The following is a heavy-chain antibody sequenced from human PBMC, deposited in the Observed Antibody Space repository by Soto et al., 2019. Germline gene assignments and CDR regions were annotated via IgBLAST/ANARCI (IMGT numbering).Heavy chain of an antibody. CDR1: GGSTTRDY. Sequence: PSETLSLTCTVSGGSTTRDYWSWIRQPPGKGLEWLGYIFHSLGAKYNPSLGSRGTISLDTSKNQLSLSLRSVTAADTATYFCVRDLNGSGDHWGQGTLVTVSS. V-gene: IGHV4-59*01. CDR3: VRDLNGSGDH. J-gene: IGHJ4*02. CDR2: IFHSLGA. D-gene: IGHD3-10*01.